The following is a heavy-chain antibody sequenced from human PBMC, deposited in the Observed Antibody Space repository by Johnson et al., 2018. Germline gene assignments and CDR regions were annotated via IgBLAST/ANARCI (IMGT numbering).Heavy chain of an antibody. D-gene: IGHD2-15*01. CDR2: IWFDGSQK. Sequence: SGFTFSKHGMHWVRQAPGKGLEWVAVIWFDGSQKYYAESVKGRFTISRDNSKSKVYLQMNSLRAEDTAVYYCVRAAEPKVVVTSYYYGMDVWGQGTTVTVSS. V-gene: IGHV3-33*01. CDR3: VRAAEPKVVVTSYYYGMDV. CDR1: GFTFSKHG. J-gene: IGHJ6*02.